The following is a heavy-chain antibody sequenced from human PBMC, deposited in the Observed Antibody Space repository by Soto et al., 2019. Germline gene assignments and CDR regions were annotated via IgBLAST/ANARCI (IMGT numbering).Heavy chain of an antibody. CDR2: ISGSGGST. J-gene: IGHJ5*02. D-gene: IGHD1-26*01. CDR1: GFTFSSYA. Sequence: PGGSLRLSCAASGFTFSSYAMSWVRQAPGKGLEWVSAISGSGGSTYYADSVKGRFTISRDNSKNTLYLQMNSLRAEDTAVYYCAKAVPIVGATTGRWDHNWFDPWGQGTLVTVSS. V-gene: IGHV3-23*01. CDR3: AKAVPIVGATTGRWDHNWFDP.